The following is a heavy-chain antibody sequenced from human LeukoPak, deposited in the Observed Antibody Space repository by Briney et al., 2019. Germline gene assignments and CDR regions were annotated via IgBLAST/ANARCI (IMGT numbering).Heavy chain of an antibody. Sequence: LAGGSLGLSCSASGFTFSSYAMHWVRQAPGKGLEYVSAISSSGGSTYYADSVKGRFTISRDNSKNTLYLQMSSLRTEDTAVYYCVKWSPNGWHYSDMDVWGQGTTVTVSS. D-gene: IGHD6-19*01. J-gene: IGHJ6*02. V-gene: IGHV3-64D*06. CDR2: ISSSGGST. CDR3: VKWSPNGWHYSDMDV. CDR1: GFTFSSYA.